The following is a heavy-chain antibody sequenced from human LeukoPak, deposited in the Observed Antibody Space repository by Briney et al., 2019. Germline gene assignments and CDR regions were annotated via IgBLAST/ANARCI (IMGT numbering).Heavy chain of an antibody. V-gene: IGHV3-11*01. J-gene: IGHJ5*02. Sequence: GSLRLSCAASGFTFSDYYMSWIRQAPGKGLEWVSYISSSGSTIYYADSVKGRFTISRGNAKNSLYLQMNSLRAEDTAVYYCARALIVVGWFDPWGQGTLVTVSS. CDR2: ISSSGSTI. CDR3: ARALIVVGWFDP. CDR1: GFTFSDYY. D-gene: IGHD3-22*01.